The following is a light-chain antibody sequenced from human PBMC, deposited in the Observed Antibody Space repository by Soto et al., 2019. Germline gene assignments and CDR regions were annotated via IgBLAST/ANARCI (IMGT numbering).Light chain of an antibody. CDR2: LGS. V-gene: IGKV2-28*01. CDR3: MQALQTPF. J-gene: IGKJ4*01. Sequence: DIVMTQSPLSLPVTPGEPASISCRSSQSLLHSNGYNYLDWYLQKQGQSPQLLIYLGSNRASGVPDRFSSSGSGTSFTLKISRVEAEDVGVYYCMQALQTPFFGGGTKVEIK. CDR1: QSLLHSNGYNY.